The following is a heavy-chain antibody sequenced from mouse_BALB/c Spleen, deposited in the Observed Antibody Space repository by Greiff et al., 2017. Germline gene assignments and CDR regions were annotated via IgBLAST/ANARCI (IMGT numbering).Heavy chain of an antibody. D-gene: IGHD2-4*01. CDR1: GYSITSDYA. J-gene: IGHJ4*01. Sequence: EVKLVESGPGLVKPSQSLSLTCTVTGYSITSDYAWNWIRQFPGNKLEWMGYISYSGSTSYNPSLKSRISITRDTSKNQFFLQLNSVTTEDTATYYCARVIYYDYDGRSMDYWGQGTSVTVSS. V-gene: IGHV3-2*02. CDR3: ARVIYYDYDGRSMDY. CDR2: ISYSGST.